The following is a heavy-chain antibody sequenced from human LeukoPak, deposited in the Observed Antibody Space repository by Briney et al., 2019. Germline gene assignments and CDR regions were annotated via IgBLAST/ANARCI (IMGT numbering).Heavy chain of an antibody. CDR1: GLTFSSYA. Sequence: GGSLTLSCAASGLTFSSYAMSWVRQAPAKGLEWVPSISGSGGSTYYADSVKGRFTISRDNSQNTLYLQMNSLRAEDTAVYYCAKDRSGGGDYYFGMDVWGPGTTVTVSS. J-gene: IGHJ6*02. D-gene: IGHD6-19*01. CDR3: AKDRSGGGDYYFGMDV. V-gene: IGHV3-23*01. CDR2: ISGSGGST.